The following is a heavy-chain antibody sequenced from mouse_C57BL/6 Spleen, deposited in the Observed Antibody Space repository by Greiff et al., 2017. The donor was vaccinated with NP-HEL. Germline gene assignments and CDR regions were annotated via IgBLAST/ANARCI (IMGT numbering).Heavy chain of an antibody. CDR1: GFTFSSYG. J-gene: IGHJ4*01. CDR3: ASMGDGFYAMDY. CDR2: ISSGGSYT. D-gene: IGHD2-3*01. V-gene: IGHV5-6*01. Sequence: EVQRVESGGDLVKPGGSLKLSCAASGFTFSSYGMSWVRQTPDKRLEWVATISSGGSYTYYPDSVKGRFTISRDNAKNTLYLQMSSLKSEDAAMYYCASMGDGFYAMDYWGQGTSVTVSS.